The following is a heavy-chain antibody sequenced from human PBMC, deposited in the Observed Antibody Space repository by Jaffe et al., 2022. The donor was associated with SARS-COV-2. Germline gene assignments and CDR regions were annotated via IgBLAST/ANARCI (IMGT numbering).Heavy chain of an antibody. CDR2: ITSSSTYK. V-gene: IGHV3-21*01. Sequence: EVQLVESGGGLVKPGGSLRLSCAASGFTFSSYAMDWVRQAPGKGLEWVSFITSSSTYKFYADSVKGRFTISRDDANNLLFLQMNSLRAEDTAVYYCVRARLSGYGDSWGQGTLVTVSS. CDR3: VRARLSGYGDS. J-gene: IGHJ4*02. CDR1: GFTFSSYA. D-gene: IGHD5-12*01.